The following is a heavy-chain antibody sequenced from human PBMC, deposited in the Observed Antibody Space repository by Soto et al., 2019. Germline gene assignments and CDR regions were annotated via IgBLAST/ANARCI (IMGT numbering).Heavy chain of an antibody. Sequence: QVQFVQSGAEVKKPGASVKVSCKASGYTFSSYTMHWVRQAPGQRLEWMGWINAGNGDTKYSQNFQGRITITRDTSATTVYMELSSLRSEDTAVYYCARYFDRGDYYLDYWGQGILVTVS. J-gene: IGHJ4*02. CDR3: ARYFDRGDYYLDY. V-gene: IGHV1-3*01. CDR1: GYTFSSYT. CDR2: INAGNGDT. D-gene: IGHD3-22*01.